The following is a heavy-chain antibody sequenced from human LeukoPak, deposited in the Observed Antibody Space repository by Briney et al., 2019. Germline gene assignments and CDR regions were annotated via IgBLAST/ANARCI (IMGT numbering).Heavy chain of an antibody. CDR2: ISSSGSTI. CDR3: ARDTYYDFWSGSELDY. Sequence: KAGGSLRLSCAASGFTFSDYYMSWIRQAPGKGLEWVSYISSSGSTIYYADSVKGRFTISRDNAKNSLYLQMNSLRAEDTAVYYCARDTYYDFWSGSELDYWGQGTLVTVSP. J-gene: IGHJ4*02. CDR1: GFTFSDYY. D-gene: IGHD3-3*01. V-gene: IGHV3-11*01.